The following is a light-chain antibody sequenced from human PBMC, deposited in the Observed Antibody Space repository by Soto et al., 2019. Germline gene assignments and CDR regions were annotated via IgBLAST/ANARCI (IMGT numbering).Light chain of an antibody. V-gene: IGLV1-36*01. Sequence: QSVLTQPPSVSEAPRQRVTISCSGSSSNIGNNDVNWYQQLPGKAPKLLIYYDDLLPSWVSDRFSGSKSGASASLAISGLQSDDEAAYYCSAWDDSLNGYVFGTGTKLTVL. CDR3: SAWDDSLNGYV. J-gene: IGLJ1*01. CDR1: SSNIGNND. CDR2: YDD.